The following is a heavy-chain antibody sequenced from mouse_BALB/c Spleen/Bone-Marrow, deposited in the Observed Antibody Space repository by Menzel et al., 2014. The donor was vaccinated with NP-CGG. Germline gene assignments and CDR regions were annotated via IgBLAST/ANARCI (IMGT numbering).Heavy chain of an antibody. J-gene: IGHJ4*01. Sequence: EVKLVESGGGLVQPGGSLRLSCTTSGFTFIDHYMSWVRQPPGKALEWLGFIRNKAYGYTTEYSASVKGRFTISRDNSQSILCLQMNTLRAEDSATYYCARFPMDYWGQGTSVTVSS. CDR1: GFTFIDHY. CDR2: IRNKAYGYTT. V-gene: IGHV7-3*02. CDR3: ARFPMDY.